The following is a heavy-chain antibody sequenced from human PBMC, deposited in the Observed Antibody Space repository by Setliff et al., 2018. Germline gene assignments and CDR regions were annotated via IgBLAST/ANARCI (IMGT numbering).Heavy chain of an antibody. CDR2: IYISGST. J-gene: IGHJ6*03. Sequence: SETLSLTCTVSGGSISSYYWSWIRQPPGKGLEWIGYIYISGSTKYNPSLKSRVTISLDTSKNQFSLNLSSVTAADTAVYYCARAPPNRYSGSYEYFYMDVWGKGTTVTVSS. D-gene: IGHD1-26*01. CDR3: ARAPPNRYSGSYEYFYMDV. V-gene: IGHV4-4*08. CDR1: GGSISSYY.